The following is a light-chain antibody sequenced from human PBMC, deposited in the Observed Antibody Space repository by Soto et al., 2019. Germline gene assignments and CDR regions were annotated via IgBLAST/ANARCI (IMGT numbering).Light chain of an antibody. Sequence: SYELAQPPSVSVAPGQTARITCGGNNIGSEGVHWYQQKPGQAPVLVLYDNSDRPSGIPERFSGSISGNTATLTISRVEAGDEADYYCQVWDSSSDHYVFGTGTQLTVL. CDR3: QVWDSSSDHYV. CDR1: NIGSEG. CDR2: DNS. V-gene: IGLV3-21*02. J-gene: IGLJ1*01.